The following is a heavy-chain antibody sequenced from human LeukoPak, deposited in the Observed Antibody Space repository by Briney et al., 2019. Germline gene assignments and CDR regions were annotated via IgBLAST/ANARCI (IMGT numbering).Heavy chain of an antibody. CDR1: GGSFSGYY. J-gene: IGHJ4*02. D-gene: IGHD3-9*01. V-gene: IGHV4-34*01. CDR2: INHSGST. CDR3: ARAFPPNYDILTGGGYFVY. Sequence: SETLSLTCAVYGGSFSGYYWSWIRQPPGKGLEWIGEINHSGSTNYNPSLKSRVTISVDTSKNQFSLKLSSVTAADTAVYYCARAFPPNYDILTGGGYFVYWGQGTLVTVSS.